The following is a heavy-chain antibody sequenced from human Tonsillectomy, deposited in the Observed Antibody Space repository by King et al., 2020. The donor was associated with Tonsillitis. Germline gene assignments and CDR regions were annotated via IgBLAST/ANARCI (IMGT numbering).Heavy chain of an antibody. J-gene: IGHJ6*03. CDR2: INPNSGGT. D-gene: IGHD4-17*01. V-gene: IGHV1-2*02. CDR1: GYTFTGYY. CDR3: ARAPLYGDDLGYYMDV. Sequence: QVQLVQSGAEVKKPGASVTVSCTASGYTFTGYYMHWVRQAPGQGLEWMGWINPNSGGTNYAQKFQGRVTMTRDTSISTAYMELSRLRSDDTAVYYCARAPLYGDDLGYYMDVWGKGTTVTVSS.